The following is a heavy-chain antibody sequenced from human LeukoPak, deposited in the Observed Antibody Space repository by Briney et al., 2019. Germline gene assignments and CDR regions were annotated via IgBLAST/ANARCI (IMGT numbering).Heavy chain of an antibody. V-gene: IGHV1-2*04. J-gene: IGHJ4*02. CDR2: INPNSGGT. D-gene: IGHD1-26*01. CDR3: ARALQPIVGVPYYFDY. Sequence: VASVKVSCKASGYTFTGYYMHWVRQAPGQGLEWMGWINPNSGGTNYAQKFQGWVTMTRDTSISTAYMELSRLRSDDTAVYYCARALQPIVGVPYYFDYWGQGTLVTVSS. CDR1: GYTFTGYY.